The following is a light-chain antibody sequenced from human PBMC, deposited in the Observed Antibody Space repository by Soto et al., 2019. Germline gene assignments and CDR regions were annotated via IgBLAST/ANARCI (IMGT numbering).Light chain of an antibody. Sequence: QSALTQPASVSGSPGQSISISCTGTSSDVGGYHYVSWYQQHPGKAPKLISFPVTNRPSGVSDRFSGSKSGSTASLTIYGLQADDYADYYCTAFAVIGTSVFGTRTKLTVL. CDR2: PVT. V-gene: IGLV2-14*01. J-gene: IGLJ1*01. CDR3: TAFAVIGTSV. CDR1: SSDVGGYHY.